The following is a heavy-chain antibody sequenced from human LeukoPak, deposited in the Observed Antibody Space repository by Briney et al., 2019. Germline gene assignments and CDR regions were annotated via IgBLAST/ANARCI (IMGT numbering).Heavy chain of an antibody. V-gene: IGHV4-38-2*02. CDR3: ARDPLLYGSGGFYFDY. CDR1: GYSISSGYY. CDR2: IYHSGST. J-gene: IGHJ4*02. Sequence: SETLSPTCTVSGYSISSGYYWGWIRQPPGKGLEWIGSIYHSGSTYYNPSLKSRVTISVDTSKNQFSLKLSSVTAADTAVYYCARDPLLYGSGGFYFDYWGQGTLVTVSP. D-gene: IGHD3-10*01.